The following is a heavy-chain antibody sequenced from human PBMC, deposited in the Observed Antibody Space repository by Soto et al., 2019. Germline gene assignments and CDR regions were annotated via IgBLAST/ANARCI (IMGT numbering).Heavy chain of an antibody. J-gene: IGHJ4*02. Sequence: QVQLQGSGPGLVKPSETLSLTCTVSGGSISSYYWSWIRQPPGKGLEWIGYIYYSGSTNYNPSLKSRVTISVDTSKNQFSLKLSSVTAADTAVYYCARGIQLWLLPNFDYWGQGTLVTVSS. CDR3: ARGIQLWLLPNFDY. D-gene: IGHD5-18*01. V-gene: IGHV4-59*01. CDR2: IYYSGST. CDR1: GGSISSYY.